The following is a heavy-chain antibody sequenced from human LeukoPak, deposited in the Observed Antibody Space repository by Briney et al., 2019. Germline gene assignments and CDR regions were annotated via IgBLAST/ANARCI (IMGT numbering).Heavy chain of an antibody. CDR2: IYHSGST. V-gene: IGHV4-38-2*02. J-gene: IGHJ4*02. CDR1: GYSISRGSY. CDR3: ARERVGALDY. D-gene: IGHD1-26*01. Sequence: SETLCLTCPGSGYSISRGSYLGLIRQPPHHGLEWIGSIYHSGSTYYNPSLKSRVTISVDTSKNQFSLKLSSVTAADTAVYYCARERVGALDYRGQGTLVTVSS.